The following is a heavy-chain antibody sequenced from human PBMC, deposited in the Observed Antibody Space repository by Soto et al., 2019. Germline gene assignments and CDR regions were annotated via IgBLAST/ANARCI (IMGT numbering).Heavy chain of an antibody. Sequence: QVQLVESGGGVVQPGRSLRLSCAASGFTFSSYAMHWVRQAPGKGLEWVAVISYDGSNKYYADSVKGRFTISRDNSKHTLYLQMNSLRAEDTAVYYCAREAVADPLTLDYWGQGTLVTVSS. CDR1: GFTFSSYA. CDR3: AREAVADPLTLDY. CDR2: ISYDGSNK. J-gene: IGHJ4*02. V-gene: IGHV3-30-3*01. D-gene: IGHD6-19*01.